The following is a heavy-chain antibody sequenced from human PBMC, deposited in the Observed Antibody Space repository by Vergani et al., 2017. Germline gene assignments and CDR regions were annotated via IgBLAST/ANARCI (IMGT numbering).Heavy chain of an antibody. CDR2: INPNSGGT. CDR1: GYTFTGYY. CDR3: ARGNLGYCSSTSGYGGGYYYMDV. J-gene: IGHJ6*03. Sequence: QVQLVQSGAEVKKPGASVKVSCKASGYTFTGYYMHWVRQAPGQGLEWMGWINPNSGGTNYAQKFQGWVTMTRDTSLSTAYMELSRLRSDDTAVYYCARGNLGYCSSTSGYGGGYYYMDVWGKGTTVTVSS. D-gene: IGHD2-2*01. V-gene: IGHV1-2*04.